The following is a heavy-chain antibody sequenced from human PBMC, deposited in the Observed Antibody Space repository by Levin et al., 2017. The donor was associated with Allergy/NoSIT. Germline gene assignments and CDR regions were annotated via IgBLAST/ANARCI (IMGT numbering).Heavy chain of an antibody. CDR2: INHRGTT. D-gene: IGHD3-10*01. CDR1: DGSLSGFY. V-gene: IGHV4-34*01. J-gene: IGHJ3*02. Sequence: SQTLSLTCAVSDGSLSGFYWTWIRQPPGKGLEWIGQINHRGTTSYNPSLQSRVTLSVDTSKNQFSLKLRSVTAADTSVYYCARVRAYYSSGSYNIWGQGTMVTVSS. CDR3: ARVRAYYSSGSYNI.